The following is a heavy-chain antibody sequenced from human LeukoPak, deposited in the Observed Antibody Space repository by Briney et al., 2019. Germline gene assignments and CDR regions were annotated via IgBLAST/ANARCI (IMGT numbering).Heavy chain of an antibody. V-gene: IGHV4-34*01. Sequence: KASETLSLTCGVYGGSFSGYYWSWIRQPTGKGLEWIGEINHSGSINYNASLKSRVTISVDTSKNQISLKLSSVTAADTAVYYCARGGAARPKRLDYWGQGTLVTVSS. D-gene: IGHD6-6*01. CDR1: GGSFSGYY. CDR2: INHSGSI. J-gene: IGHJ4*02. CDR3: ARGGAARPKRLDY.